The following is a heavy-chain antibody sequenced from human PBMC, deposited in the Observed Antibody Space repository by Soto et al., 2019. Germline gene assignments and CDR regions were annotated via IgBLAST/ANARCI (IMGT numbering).Heavy chain of an antibody. V-gene: IGHV4-39*02. J-gene: IGHJ4*02. CDR1: GGSISNTTHH. D-gene: IGHD6-13*01. CDR3: AREYKSSHTG. Sequence: SETLSLTCTVSGGSISNTTHHWVWVRQPPGKGLEWIASVFYTGTTYYTPSLKSRVIISVDTSKNQFSLRLSSVTAADTAIYYCAREYKSSHTGWGQGTLVTVSS. CDR2: VFYTGTT.